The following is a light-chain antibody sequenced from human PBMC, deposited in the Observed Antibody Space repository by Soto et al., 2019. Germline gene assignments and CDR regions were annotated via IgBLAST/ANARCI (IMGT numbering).Light chain of an antibody. Sequence: DIQMTQSPSSLSAFVGDTVTITCRASQVISNFLAWYQQKPGKVPKLLIYAASTLQSGVPSRFSGSGSGTDFTLTISSLQPEDVATYYCQKCKSAPFTFGGGTKVEMK. CDR1: QVISNF. CDR3: QKCKSAPFT. V-gene: IGKV1-27*01. CDR2: AAS. J-gene: IGKJ4*01.